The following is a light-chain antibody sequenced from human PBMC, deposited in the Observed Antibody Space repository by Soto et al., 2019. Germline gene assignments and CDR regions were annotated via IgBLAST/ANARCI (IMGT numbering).Light chain of an antibody. CDR3: SLYTSSSAYV. J-gene: IGLJ1*01. CDR1: SSDVGSYNR. V-gene: IGLV2-18*01. Sequence: QSELTQPPSVSGSPGQSVTISCTGTSSDVGSYNRVSWYQQPPGTAPKLMIYEVSNRPSGVPDRFSGSKSGNTASLTISGLQAEDEADYYCSLYTSSSAYVFGTGTKVTVL. CDR2: EVS.